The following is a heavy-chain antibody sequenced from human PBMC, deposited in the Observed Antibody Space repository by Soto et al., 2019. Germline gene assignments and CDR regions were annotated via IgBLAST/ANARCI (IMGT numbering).Heavy chain of an antibody. J-gene: IGHJ3*02. CDR2: INAGNGNT. Sequence: ASVKVSCKASGYTFTSYAMHWVRQAPGQRLEWMGWINAGNGNTKYSQKFQGRVTITRDTSASTAYMELSSLRSEDTAVYYCAKITMVRGNAFDIWGQGTMVTVSS. V-gene: IGHV1-3*01. CDR1: GYTFTSYA. D-gene: IGHD3-10*01. CDR3: AKITMVRGNAFDI.